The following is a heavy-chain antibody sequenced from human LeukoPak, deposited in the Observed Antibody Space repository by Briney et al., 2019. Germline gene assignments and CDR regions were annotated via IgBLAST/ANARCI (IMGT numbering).Heavy chain of an antibody. CDR1: GFTFSSYS. V-gene: IGHV3-48*01. J-gene: IGHJ4*02. CDR2: ISSSSSTI. D-gene: IGHD3-22*01. CDR3: ASPAAGYYSDY. Sequence: PGGSLRLSCAASGFTFSSYSMNWVRQAPGKGLEWVSYISSSSSTIYYADSVKGRFTISRDNAKNSLYLQMNSLRAEDTAVYYCASPAAGYYSDYWGQGTLVTVSS.